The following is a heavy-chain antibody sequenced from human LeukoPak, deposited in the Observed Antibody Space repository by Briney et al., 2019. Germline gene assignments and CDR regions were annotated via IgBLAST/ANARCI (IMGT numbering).Heavy chain of an antibody. D-gene: IGHD6-13*01. V-gene: IGHV1-8*01. CDR3: ARGLGGSSWYTDWFDP. CDR1: GYTFTNFD. J-gene: IGHJ5*02. CDR2: MNPVSGNA. Sequence: ASVKVSCKASGYTFTNFDINWVRQAPGQGLEWMGWMNPVSGNAGSAQKFQGRVTLTRDTSMSTAYMEVTSLRSEDTAVYYCARGLGGSSWYTDWFDPWGQGTLVTVSS.